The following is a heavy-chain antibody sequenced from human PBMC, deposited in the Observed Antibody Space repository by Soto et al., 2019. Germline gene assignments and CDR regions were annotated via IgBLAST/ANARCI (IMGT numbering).Heavy chain of an antibody. CDR3: TQSLGWQQTAN. D-gene: IGHD6-13*01. CDR2: IYSDDDE. V-gene: IGHV2-5*02. Sequence: SGPTLVNPTQTLRLTCTFSGFSLTTSGVAVGWIRQPPGKALEWLAIIYSDDDERYSPSLKSRLTITKDTSKNQVVLTMTDMDPVDKATYYCTQSLGWQQTANWGQGTLVTDSS. J-gene: IGHJ4*02. CDR1: GFSLTTSGVA.